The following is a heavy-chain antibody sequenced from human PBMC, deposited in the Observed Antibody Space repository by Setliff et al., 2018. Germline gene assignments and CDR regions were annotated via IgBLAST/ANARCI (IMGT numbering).Heavy chain of an antibody. CDR1: CYSISSGYH. CDR2: IYYSGST. CDR3: TVYNTGSSKDHY. Sequence: SETLSLTCTVSCYSISSGYHWGWIRQPPGKGLEWIGSIYYSGSTYYNPSLKSRVTISVDTSKNQFSLKLSSVTAADTAVYYCTVYNTGSSKDHYWGQGTPVTVSS. J-gene: IGHJ4*02. V-gene: IGHV4-38-2*02. D-gene: IGHD2-8*02.